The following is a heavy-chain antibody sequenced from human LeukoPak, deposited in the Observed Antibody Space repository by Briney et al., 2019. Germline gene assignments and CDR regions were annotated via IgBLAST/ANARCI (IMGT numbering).Heavy chain of an antibody. D-gene: IGHD5-12*01. Sequence: SETLSLTCAVYGGSFSGYYWSWIRQPPGKGLEWIGEINHSGSTNYNPSLKSRVTISVDTSKNQFSLKLSSVTAADTAVYYCARMGYGDAFDIWGQGTMVTVSS. CDR1: GGSFSGYY. J-gene: IGHJ3*02. V-gene: IGHV4-34*01. CDR3: ARMGYGDAFDI. CDR2: INHSGST.